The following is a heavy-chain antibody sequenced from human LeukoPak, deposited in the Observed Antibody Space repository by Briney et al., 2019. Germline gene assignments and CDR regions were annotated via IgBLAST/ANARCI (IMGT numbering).Heavy chain of an antibody. D-gene: IGHD6-19*01. Sequence: GGSLRLSCAASGFTFSSYWMHWVRQAPGKGLVWVSRINTDGSSTSYADSVKGRFTISRDNAKNTLYLQMNSLRAEDTAVYYCARELRTEWLVPGPGDYWGQGTLVIVSS. CDR1: GFTFSSYW. J-gene: IGHJ4*02. CDR3: ARELRTEWLVPGPGDY. V-gene: IGHV3-74*01. CDR2: INTDGSST.